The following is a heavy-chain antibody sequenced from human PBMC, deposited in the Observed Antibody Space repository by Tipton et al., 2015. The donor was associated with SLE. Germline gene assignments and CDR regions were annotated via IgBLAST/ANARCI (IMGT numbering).Heavy chain of an antibody. V-gene: IGHV4-4*08. CDR1: GGSISSYY. CDR3: ARVATAMGYYYYMDV. CDR2: IYTSVST. Sequence: TLSLTCTVSGGSISSYYWSWIRQPPGKGLEWIGYIYTSVSTNYNPSLKSRVTISVDTSKNQFSLKLSSVTAADTAVYCCARVATAMGYYYYMDVWGKGTTVTVSS. J-gene: IGHJ6*03. D-gene: IGHD5-18*01.